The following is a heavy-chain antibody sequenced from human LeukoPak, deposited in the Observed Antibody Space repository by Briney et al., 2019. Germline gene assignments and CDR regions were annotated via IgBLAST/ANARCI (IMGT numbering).Heavy chain of an antibody. CDR1: GFTFDANY. Sequence: GGSLRLSCAASGFTFDANYTHWVRQTPGKGLEWVSPITSDGRSTRYADSVKGRFTISRDNNKDSLYLQMNSLRTEDTAFYYCAKDKSGSIDYWGQGTLVTVSS. J-gene: IGHJ4*02. CDR3: AKDKSGSIDY. CDR2: ITSDGRST. V-gene: IGHV3-43*01. D-gene: IGHD5-12*01.